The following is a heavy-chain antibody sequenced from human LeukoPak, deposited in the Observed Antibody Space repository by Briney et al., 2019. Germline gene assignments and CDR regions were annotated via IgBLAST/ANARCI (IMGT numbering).Heavy chain of an antibody. J-gene: IGHJ6*03. CDR2: ISGIGGST. CDR1: GFTFSSYG. CDR3: AKHPYYYDSSGRWLGYYYMDV. Sequence: PGGSLRLSCAASGFTFSSYGMSWVPPAPRKGLEWVSAISGIGGSTYYADSVKGRFTISRDISKNTLYLQMNSLRAEDTAVYYCAKHPYYYDSSGRWLGYYYMDVWGKGTTVTVSS. D-gene: IGHD3-22*01. V-gene: IGHV3-23*01.